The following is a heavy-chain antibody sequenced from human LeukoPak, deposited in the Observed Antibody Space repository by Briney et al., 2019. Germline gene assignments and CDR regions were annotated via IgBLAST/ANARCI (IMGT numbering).Heavy chain of an antibody. D-gene: IGHD3-22*01. V-gene: IGHV1-2*06. CDR2: INPNNGGT. Sequence: GASVKVSCRTSNYTFTNYYMHWVRQAPGQGLDWMGRINPNNGGTNYAQKFQGRVTMTRDMSMSTAYMELSRLRSDDTAVYYCAGEDNSSGYRPFDIWGQGTMVTVPS. CDR3: AGEDNSSGYRPFDI. CDR1: NYTFTNYY. J-gene: IGHJ3*02.